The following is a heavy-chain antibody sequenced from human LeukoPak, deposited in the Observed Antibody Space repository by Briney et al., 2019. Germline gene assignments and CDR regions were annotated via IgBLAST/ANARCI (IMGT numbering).Heavy chain of an antibody. CDR3: ARGSISKYYYGSGSFPLDHYYGMDV. CDR2: INPNSGGT. Sequence: ASVTVSCKASGYTFTGYYMHWVRQAPGQGLEWMGWINPNSGGTNYAQKFQGWVTMTRDTSISTAYMELSRLRSDDTAVYYCARGSISKYYYGSGSFPLDHYYGMDVWGQGTTVTVSS. D-gene: IGHD3-10*01. V-gene: IGHV1-2*04. J-gene: IGHJ6*02. CDR1: GYTFTGYY.